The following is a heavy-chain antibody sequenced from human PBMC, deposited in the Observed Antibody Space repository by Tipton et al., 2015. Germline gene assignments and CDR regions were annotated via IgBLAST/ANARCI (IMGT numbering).Heavy chain of an antibody. CDR2: IYYSGST. CDR1: GGSISSGGYY. CDR3: ARDGGQYYYDSSGPAGNYGMDV. Sequence: TLSLTCTVSGGSISSGGYYWSWIRQHPGKGLEWIGYIYYSGSTYYNPSLKSRVTISVDTSKNQFSLKLSSVTAADTAVYYCARDGGQYYYDSSGPAGNYGMDVWGQGTTVTVSS. D-gene: IGHD3-22*01. J-gene: IGHJ6*02. V-gene: IGHV4-31*03.